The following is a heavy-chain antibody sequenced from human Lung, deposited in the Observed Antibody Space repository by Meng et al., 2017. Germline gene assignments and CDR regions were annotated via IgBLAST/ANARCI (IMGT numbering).Heavy chain of an antibody. CDR2: ILHSGST. D-gene: IGHD1-26*01. J-gene: IGHJ4*02. CDR3: ARFDISSSGRGDY. CDR1: GGSITSSIW. Sequence: AQAQAFDPRHVKPSATLSLSCAVSGGSITSSIWWRWVRQTPGQGLEWFGEILHSGSTNSNPHLERRVTISVEQAKTQYSLKVYSVTAADTATYYCARFDISSSGRGDYWGQGILVTVSS. V-gene: IGHV4-4*02.